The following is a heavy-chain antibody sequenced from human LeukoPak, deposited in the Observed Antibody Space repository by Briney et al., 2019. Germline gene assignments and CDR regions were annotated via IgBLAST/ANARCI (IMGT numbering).Heavy chain of an antibody. CDR2: IYSGGST. V-gene: IGHV3-53*01. Sequence: GRSLRLSCAASGFTVSSNYMSWVRQAPGKGLEWGSVIYSGGSTYYADSVKGRFTISRDNSKNTLYLQMNSLRAEDTAVYYCASVPYSSSAPYFDYWGQGTLVTVSS. CDR1: GFTVSSNY. CDR3: ASVPYSSSAPYFDY. J-gene: IGHJ4*02. D-gene: IGHD6-6*01.